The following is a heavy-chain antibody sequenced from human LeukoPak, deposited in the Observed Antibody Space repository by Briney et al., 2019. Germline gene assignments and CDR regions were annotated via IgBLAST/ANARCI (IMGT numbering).Heavy chain of an antibody. CDR3: ARDGFGTGSN. D-gene: IGHD3-16*01. CDR1: GLTFSNYW. J-gene: IGHJ4*02. V-gene: IGHV3-7*03. CDR2: IKQAGSEK. Sequence: PGGSLRLSCAASGLTFSNYWMDWVRQAPGKGLEWVANIKQAGSEKNYVDSVKGRFIISRDNAKNSLYLQMNTLRADDTAVYYCARDGFGTGSNWGQGTLVTVSS.